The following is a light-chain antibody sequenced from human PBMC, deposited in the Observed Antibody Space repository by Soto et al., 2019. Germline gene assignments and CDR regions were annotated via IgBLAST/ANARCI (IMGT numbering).Light chain of an antibody. CDR1: SSDVGAYYF. CDR2: EDT. CDR3: RSYTSPNTPYV. J-gene: IGLJ1*01. Sequence: QSVLTQPVSVSGSPGQSITISCTGSSSDVGAYYFVSWYQHRPGKAPKLILYEDTTRPSGTSSRSAGYTSGNAASLTICGLQDDDEAYYYCRSYTSPNTPYVFGTGTKLTVL. V-gene: IGLV2-14*01.